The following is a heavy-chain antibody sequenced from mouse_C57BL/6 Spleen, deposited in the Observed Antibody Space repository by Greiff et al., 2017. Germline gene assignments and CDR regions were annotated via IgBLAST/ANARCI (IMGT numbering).Heavy chain of an antibody. CDR1: GYTFTDYE. J-gene: IGHJ3*01. CDR3: ARRYYDYSDWLAY. Sequence: VQLQQSGAELVRPGASVTLSCKASGYTFTDYEMHWVKQTPVHGLEWIGVIDPDTGGTAYNQNFKGKAILTADKSSSTVFMELRSLTSDDSAVYYCARRYYDYSDWLAYWGQGTLVTVSA. D-gene: IGHD2-4*01. V-gene: IGHV1-15*01. CDR2: IDPDTGGT.